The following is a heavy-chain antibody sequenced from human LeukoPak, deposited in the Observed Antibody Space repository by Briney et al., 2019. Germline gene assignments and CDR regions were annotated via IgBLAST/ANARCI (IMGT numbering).Heavy chain of an antibody. V-gene: IGHV3-23*01. CDR1: GFTFSSYA. J-gene: IGHJ4*02. D-gene: IGHD6-19*01. CDR2: ISGSGGST. Sequence: GGSLRLSCAASGFTFSSYAMSWVRQAPGKGLEWVSAISGSGGSTYYADSVKGRFTISRDNSKNTLYLQMNSLRAEDTALYYCARISGWAYYFDYWGQGTPVTVSS. CDR3: ARISGWAYYFDY.